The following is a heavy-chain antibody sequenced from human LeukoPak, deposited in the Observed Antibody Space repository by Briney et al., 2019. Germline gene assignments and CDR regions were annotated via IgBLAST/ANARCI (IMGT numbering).Heavy chain of an antibody. V-gene: IGHV3-30*02. Sequence: PGGSLRLSCAASGFTFSSYGMHWVRQAPGKGLEWVAFIRYDGSNKYYADSVKGRFTISRDNSKNTLYLQMNSLRAEDTAVYYCAKDSPSDDGVPSYFDYWGQGTLVTVSS. D-gene: IGHD4-17*01. CDR3: AKDSPSDDGVPSYFDY. CDR1: GFTFSSYG. CDR2: IRYDGSNK. J-gene: IGHJ4*02.